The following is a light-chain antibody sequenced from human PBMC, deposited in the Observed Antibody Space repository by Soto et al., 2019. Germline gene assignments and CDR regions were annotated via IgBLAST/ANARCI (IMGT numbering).Light chain of an antibody. Sequence: QSVLTQPPSASRSPGQSVTISCTGTSSDVGGYNYVSWYQQHPGRAPKLMIYEVSKRPSGVPDRFSGSKSGNTASLTVSGLQAEDESDYYCSSYAGSNNVAFGGGTKVTVL. J-gene: IGLJ2*01. CDR1: SSDVGGYNY. CDR2: EVS. CDR3: SSYAGSNNVA. V-gene: IGLV2-8*02.